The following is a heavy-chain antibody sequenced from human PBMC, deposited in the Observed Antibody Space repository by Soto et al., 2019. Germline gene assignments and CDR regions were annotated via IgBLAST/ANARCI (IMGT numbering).Heavy chain of an antibody. D-gene: IGHD2-2*01. Sequence: GSLRLSCAASGFTVSNTYMTWVRQPPGKGLECVSVIYTAGGTNYADSVKGRFIISRDNSKNTLYLQMNSLRAEDTAVYYCARALPVAKGGFDPWGQGTLVTVSS. CDR2: IYTAGGT. CDR1: GFTVSNTY. V-gene: IGHV3-53*01. CDR3: ARALPVAKGGFDP. J-gene: IGHJ5*02.